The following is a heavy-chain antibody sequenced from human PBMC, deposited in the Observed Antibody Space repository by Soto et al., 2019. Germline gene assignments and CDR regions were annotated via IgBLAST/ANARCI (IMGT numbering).Heavy chain of an antibody. CDR1: GFTFSSYA. D-gene: IGHD2-15*01. CDR2: ISYDGSNK. V-gene: IGHV3-30-3*01. Sequence: PGGSLRLSCAASGFTFSSYAMHWVRQAPGKGLEWVAVISYDGSNKYYADSVKGRFTISRDNSKNTLYLQMNSLRAEDTAVYYCARDPTVVTDYDAFDIWGQGTMVTVSS. CDR3: ARDPTVVTDYDAFDI. J-gene: IGHJ3*02.